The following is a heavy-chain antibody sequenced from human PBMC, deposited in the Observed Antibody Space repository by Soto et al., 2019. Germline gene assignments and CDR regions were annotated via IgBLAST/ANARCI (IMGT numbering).Heavy chain of an antibody. Sequence: QPPGKGLAWIGSISYSGSTYYNPSLKSRVTISVDTSKNQFSLKLNSMTAADTAVFYRARHNCGSGITYFDYWGLGSLVTGSS. D-gene: IGHD3-10*01. CDR3: ARHNCGSGITYFDY. V-gene: IGHV4-39*01. CDR2: ISYSGST. J-gene: IGHJ4*02.